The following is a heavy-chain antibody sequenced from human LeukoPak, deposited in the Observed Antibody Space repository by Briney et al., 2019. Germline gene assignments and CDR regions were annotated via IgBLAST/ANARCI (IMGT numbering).Heavy chain of an antibody. Sequence: ASVKVSCKASGYTFTGYYMHWVRQAPGQGLEWMGWINPNSGGTNYAQKFQGRVTMTRDTSISTAYMELSRLRSDDTAVYYCASEREMATNWLGVFDYWGQGTLVTVSS. CDR3: ASEREMATNWLGVFDY. J-gene: IGHJ4*02. CDR2: INPNSGGT. CDR1: GYTFTGYY. D-gene: IGHD5-24*01. V-gene: IGHV1-2*02.